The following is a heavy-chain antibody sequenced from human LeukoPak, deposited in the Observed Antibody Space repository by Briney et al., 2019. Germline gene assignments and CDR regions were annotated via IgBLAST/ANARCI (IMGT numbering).Heavy chain of an antibody. CDR2: IGWNGGGI. D-gene: IGHD6-13*01. J-gene: IGHJ4*02. V-gene: IGHV3-9*01. CDR3: VKLTAAGFVDY. CDR1: GFSFDDYA. Sequence: PGGSLRLSCAVSGFSFDDYAMHWVRQAPGKGLEWVSGIGWNGGGIVYADSVKGRFTISRDNAKNSLYLQMNSLGAEDTALYYCVKLTAAGFVDYWGQGTLVTVSS.